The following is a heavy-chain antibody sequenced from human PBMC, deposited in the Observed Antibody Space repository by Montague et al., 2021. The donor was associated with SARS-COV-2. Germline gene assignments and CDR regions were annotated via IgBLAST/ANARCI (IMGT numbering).Heavy chain of an antibody. V-gene: IGHV4-39*07. J-gene: IGHJ6*02. CDR1: GGSISSSSYY. Sequence: SETLSLTCTVSGGSISSSSYYWGWNRQPPGKGLEWIGSIYYSGSTYYNPSLKSRVTISVDTSKNQFSLELSSVTAADTAVYYCARVGRQQLVRLSGMDVWGQGTTVTVSS. D-gene: IGHD6-13*01. CDR2: IYYSGST. CDR3: ARVGRQQLVRLSGMDV.